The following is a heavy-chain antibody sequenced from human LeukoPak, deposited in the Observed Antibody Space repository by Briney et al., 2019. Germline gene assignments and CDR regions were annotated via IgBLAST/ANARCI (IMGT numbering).Heavy chain of an antibody. Sequence: GESLKISCKGSGYSFTNYWIGWVRQMPGKGLEWMGIIYLGDSDTRYSPSFQGQVTISADKSISTAYLQWSSLKASDTAMYYCARQNAGSYPDFDYWGQGTLVTVSS. J-gene: IGHJ4*02. CDR2: IYLGDSDT. CDR3: ARQNAGSYPDFDY. D-gene: IGHD1-26*01. V-gene: IGHV5-51*01. CDR1: GYSFTNYW.